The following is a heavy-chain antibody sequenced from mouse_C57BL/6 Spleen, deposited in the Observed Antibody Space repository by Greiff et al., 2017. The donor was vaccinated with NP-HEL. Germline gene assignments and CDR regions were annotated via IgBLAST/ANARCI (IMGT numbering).Heavy chain of an antibody. CDR3: TRGYYGCIPYFDY. D-gene: IGHD1-1*01. CDR2: IDPETGGT. J-gene: IGHJ2*01. CDR1: GYTFTDYE. Sequence: QVQLQQSGAELVRPGASVTLSCKASGYTFTDYEMHWVKQTPVHGLEWIGAIDPETGGTAYNQKFKGKAILTADKSSSTAYMELRSLTSEESAVYYCTRGYYGCIPYFDYWGQGTTLTVSS. V-gene: IGHV1-15*01.